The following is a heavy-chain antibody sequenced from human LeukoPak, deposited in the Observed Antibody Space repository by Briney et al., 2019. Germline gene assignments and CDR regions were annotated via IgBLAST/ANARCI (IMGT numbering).Heavy chain of an antibody. Sequence: PGGSLRLSCGASGFTFSSYEMNWVRQAPGKGLEWISYISRSGNIIYGDSVKGRFTISRDNAKNSLYLQMNSLRAEDTAVYYCAKDLSGFHSPSPSDYWGQGTLVTVSS. J-gene: IGHJ4*02. V-gene: IGHV3-48*03. CDR2: ISRSGNII. CDR3: AKDLSGFHSPSPSDY. CDR1: GFTFSSYE. D-gene: IGHD3-10*01.